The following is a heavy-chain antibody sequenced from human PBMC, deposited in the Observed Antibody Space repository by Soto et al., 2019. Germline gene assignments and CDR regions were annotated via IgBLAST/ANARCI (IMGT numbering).Heavy chain of an antibody. V-gene: IGHV3-23*01. CDR2: IGASGVPT. CDR3: AKSKNGEVSGMDV. CDR1: GFTFSSYA. Sequence: PGGSLRLSCVASGFTFSSYAMRWVRQAPGKGLEWVSAIGASGVPTYYADSVRGRFTVSRDNSKNTVYLQMNSLRAEDTAIYFCAKSKNGEVSGMDVWGQGTKVTVYS. D-gene: IGHD4-17*01. J-gene: IGHJ6*02.